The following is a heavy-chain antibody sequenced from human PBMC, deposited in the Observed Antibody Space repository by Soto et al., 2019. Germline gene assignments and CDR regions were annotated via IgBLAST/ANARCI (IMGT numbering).Heavy chain of an antibody. CDR2: IHESGKT. CDR1: RGSISTSY. Sequence: SETLSLTCPVPRGSISTSYWSWIRQPPGKGLEWIGYIHESGKTNYNPSLKSRVATSVDTSKNQFSLRLSSVTAADTAIYYCARGSGYTAIDFWGQGTLVT. J-gene: IGHJ4*01. CDR3: ARGSGYTAIDF. V-gene: IGHV4-59*01. D-gene: IGHD3-22*01.